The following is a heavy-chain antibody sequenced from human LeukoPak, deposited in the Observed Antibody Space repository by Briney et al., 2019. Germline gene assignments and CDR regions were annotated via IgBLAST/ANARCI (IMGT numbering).Heavy chain of an antibody. Sequence: SGTLSLTCTVSGGSISSYYWSWIRQPPGKGLEWIGYIYYSGSTNYNPSLKSRVTISVDTSKNQFSLKLSSVTAADTAVYYCARATPAYSSGPGWFDPWGQGTLVTVSS. D-gene: IGHD6-19*01. J-gene: IGHJ5*02. CDR3: ARATPAYSSGPGWFDP. CDR2: IYYSGST. CDR1: GGSISSYY. V-gene: IGHV4-59*01.